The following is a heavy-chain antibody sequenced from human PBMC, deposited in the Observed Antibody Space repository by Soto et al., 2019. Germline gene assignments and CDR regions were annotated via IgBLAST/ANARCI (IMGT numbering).Heavy chain of an antibody. CDR3: ARLYGDYGGY. V-gene: IGHV4-30-4*01. CDR2: IYYSGST. J-gene: IGHJ4*02. D-gene: IGHD2-2*02. Sequence: SETLSLTCSVSGASIYNGGYFWSWIRQSPGKGLEWIGYIYYSGSTYYNPSLKSRVTISVDTSKNQFSLKLSSVTAADTAVYYCARLYGDYGGYWGQGTLVTVSS. CDR1: GASIYNGGYF.